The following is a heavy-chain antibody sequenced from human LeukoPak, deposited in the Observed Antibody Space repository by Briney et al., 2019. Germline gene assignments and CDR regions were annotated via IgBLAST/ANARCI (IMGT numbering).Heavy chain of an antibody. Sequence: HGESLKISCKGSGYSFTSYWIGWVRQMPGKGLEWMGIIYPGDSDTRYSPSFQGQVTISADKSISTAYLQWSSLKASDTAMYYCARHSMIGPRVPGFMDVWGKGTTVTVSS. CDR2: IYPGDSDT. V-gene: IGHV5-51*01. CDR1: GYSFTSYW. CDR3: ARHSMIGPRVPGFMDV. J-gene: IGHJ6*04. D-gene: IGHD3-22*01.